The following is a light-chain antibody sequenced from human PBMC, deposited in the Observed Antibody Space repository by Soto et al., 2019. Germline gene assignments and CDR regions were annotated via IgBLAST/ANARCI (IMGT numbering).Light chain of an antibody. V-gene: IGLV1-40*01. J-gene: IGLJ3*02. CDR1: SSNIGAAYY. CDR2: GNS. Sequence: QSVLTQPPSVSGAPGQRVTISCTGSSSNIGAAYYVHWYQQLPGTAPKLLIYGNSNRPSGVPDRFSGSKSGTSASLAITGLQAEDEAAYYCQSYDISLSGSVFGGGTKLTVL. CDR3: QSYDISLSGSV.